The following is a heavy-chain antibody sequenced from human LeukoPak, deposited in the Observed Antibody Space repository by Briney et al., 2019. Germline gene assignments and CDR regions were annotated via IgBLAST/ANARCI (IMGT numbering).Heavy chain of an antibody. Sequence: GGSLRLSCAASGFTFSSYTMNWVRQAAGKGLEWVSSFGGSSGYIYYANSVKGRFTISRDNAKSSLYLQMNSLRAEDTAVYYCARDYGSGRITYYFDYWGQGTLVTVSS. V-gene: IGHV3-21*01. CDR1: GFTFSSYT. CDR3: ARDYGSGRITYYFDY. CDR2: FGGSSGYI. D-gene: IGHD6-19*01. J-gene: IGHJ4*02.